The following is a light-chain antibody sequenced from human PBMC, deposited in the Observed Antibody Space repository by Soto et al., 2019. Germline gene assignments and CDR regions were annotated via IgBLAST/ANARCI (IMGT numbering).Light chain of an antibody. Sequence: EIVLTQSPATLSLSPGERATLSCRASQSVTSSLVWYQQKPGQAPRLLIYDASNRATGIPARFSGSGSGTDFTLTISNLEPEDFAVYYCQQYGSSPPTFGQGTKVEIK. CDR3: QQYGSSPPT. J-gene: IGKJ1*01. CDR2: DAS. CDR1: QSVTSS. V-gene: IGKV3-11*01.